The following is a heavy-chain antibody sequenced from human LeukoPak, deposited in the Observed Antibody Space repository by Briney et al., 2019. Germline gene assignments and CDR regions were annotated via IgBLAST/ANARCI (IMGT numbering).Heavy chain of an antibody. V-gene: IGHV3-23*01. CDR3: AKAPLDYYDSSGYFDY. D-gene: IGHD3-22*01. CDR2: ISGSGGST. Sequence: PGGSLRFSCAASGFTFSGYAMSWVRQAPGKGMEWVSAISGSGGSTYYADSVKGRFTISRDNSKNTLYLQMNSLRAEDTAVYYCAKAPLDYYDSSGYFDYWGQGTLVTVSS. J-gene: IGHJ4*02. CDR1: GFTFSGYA.